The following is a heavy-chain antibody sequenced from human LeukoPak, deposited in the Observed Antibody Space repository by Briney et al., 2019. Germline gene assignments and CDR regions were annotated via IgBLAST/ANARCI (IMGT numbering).Heavy chain of an antibody. V-gene: IGHV1-46*01. J-gene: IGHJ6*03. CDR1: GYTFTSYY. CDR2: INPSGGST. CDR3: ARDGHGIYYYYYMDV. Sequence: ASVKVSCKASGYTFTSYYMHWVRQAPGQGLEWMGIINPSGGSTSYAQKFQGRVTMTRDMSTSTVYMELSSLRSEDTAVYYCARDGHGIYYYYYMDVWCKGTTVTVSS.